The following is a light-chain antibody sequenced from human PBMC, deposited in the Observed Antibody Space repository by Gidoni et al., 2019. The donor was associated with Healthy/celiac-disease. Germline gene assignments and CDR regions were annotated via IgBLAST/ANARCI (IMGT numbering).Light chain of an antibody. J-gene: IGKJ2*01. V-gene: IGKV3-15*01. CDR3: QQYNNWPPYT. CDR1: QSVSSN. CDR2: GAS. Sequence: EIVMTHSPATLSVSPGERATLSCRASQSVSSNLAWYQQKPGQAPRLLIYGASTRATGIPARVSGSGSGTEFTLTISSLQSEDFAVYYCQQYNNWPPYTFXXXTKLEIK.